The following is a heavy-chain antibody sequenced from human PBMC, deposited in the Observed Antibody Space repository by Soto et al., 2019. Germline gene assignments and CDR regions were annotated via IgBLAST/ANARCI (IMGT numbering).Heavy chain of an antibody. CDR3: ARGGDDCSTTRCYMIDY. CDR2: INAGNGYT. D-gene: IGHD2-2*02. Sequence: QVQLVQSGAEVKKPGASVMVSCQASGYTFTSYAMHWVRQAPGQSLEWMGWINAGNGYTKYSQKFQGRVTITRKTAAGTAYMELSSLRSEDTGVYYCARGGDDCSTTRCYMIDYSGQETLVTVSS. V-gene: IGHV1-3*01. J-gene: IGHJ4*02. CDR1: GYTFTSYA.